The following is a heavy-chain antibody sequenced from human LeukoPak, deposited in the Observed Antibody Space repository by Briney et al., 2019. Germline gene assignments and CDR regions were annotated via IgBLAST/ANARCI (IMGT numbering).Heavy chain of an antibody. CDR3: TRHDSDYGDYDPFDY. Sequence: PGGSLRLSCAASGFTFSGSAMHWVRQASGKGLEWVDRIRSKANSYATAYAASVKGRFTISRDDSKNTAYLQMNSLKTEDTAVHYCTRHDSDYGDYDPFDYWGQGTLVTVSS. CDR1: GFTFSGSA. J-gene: IGHJ4*02. CDR2: IRSKANSYAT. D-gene: IGHD4-17*01. V-gene: IGHV3-73*01.